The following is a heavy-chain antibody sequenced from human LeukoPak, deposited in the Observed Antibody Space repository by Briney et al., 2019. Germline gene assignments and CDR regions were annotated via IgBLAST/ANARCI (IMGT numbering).Heavy chain of an antibody. D-gene: IGHD4/OR15-4a*01. Sequence: GGSLRLSGAASGFTFCNFGMNRVRPGPGKGLEWVLSIGASGSSTYYADSVKGRFTISRDNSKNTLYLQMNSLRAEDTAVYYCAKDPDGLWSWGQGTLVTVSS. CDR2: IGASGSST. V-gene: IGHV3-23*01. J-gene: IGHJ5*02. CDR1: GFTFCNFG. CDR3: AKDPDGLWS.